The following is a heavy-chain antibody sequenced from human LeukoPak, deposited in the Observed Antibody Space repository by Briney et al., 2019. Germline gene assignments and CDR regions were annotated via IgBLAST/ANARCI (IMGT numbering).Heavy chain of an antibody. CDR2: ISSSSSYI. J-gene: IGHJ3*02. D-gene: IGHD5-12*01. CDR1: GFTFSSYS. Sequence: GGSLRLSCAASGFTFSSYSMNWVRQAPGKGLEWVSSISSSSSYIYYADSVKGRFTISRDNAKNSLFLQMNSLRAEDTAVYYCAYPLGVGYDFYDAFDIWGQGTMVTVSS. CDR3: AYPLGVGYDFYDAFDI. V-gene: IGHV3-21*01.